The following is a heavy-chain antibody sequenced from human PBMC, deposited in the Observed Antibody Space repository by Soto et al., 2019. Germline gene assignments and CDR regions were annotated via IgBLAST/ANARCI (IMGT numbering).Heavy chain of an antibody. V-gene: IGHV1-18*04. Sequence: QFQLVQSGAEVGNPGASVKLSCKASGFTFATYGITWVRQAPGQGLEWMGWITADNGNTNYAQNRQGRVTMTTDSATSTDYMELWRLRSDDTAVYYCARSYSYGSFWYFDLWGRGTLVTVSS. CDR2: ITADNGNT. D-gene: IGHD3-16*02. CDR1: GFTFATYG. CDR3: ARSYSYGSFWYFDL. J-gene: IGHJ2*01.